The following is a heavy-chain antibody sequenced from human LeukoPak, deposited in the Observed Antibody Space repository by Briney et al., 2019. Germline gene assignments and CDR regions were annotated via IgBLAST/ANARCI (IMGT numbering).Heavy chain of an antibody. CDR1: GGSISNYY. CDR3: ARGGYYDSSGYYPVWFDY. CDR2: IYYSGST. V-gene: IGHV4-59*01. Sequence: SETLSLTCTVSGGSISNYYWSWIRQPPGKGLEWIGYIYYSGSTNYNPSLKSRVTISVDTSKNQFSLKLSSVTAADTAVYYCARGGYYDSSGYYPVWFDYWGQGTLVTVSS. D-gene: IGHD3-22*01. J-gene: IGHJ4*02.